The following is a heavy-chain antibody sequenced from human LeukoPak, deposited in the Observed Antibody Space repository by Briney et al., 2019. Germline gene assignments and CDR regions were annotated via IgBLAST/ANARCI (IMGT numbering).Heavy chain of an antibody. D-gene: IGHD2-2*01. V-gene: IGHV3-23*01. CDR1: GFTFSSYA. CDR3: AKDLIPEDIVVVPAASSY. CDR2: ISGSGGST. Sequence: PGGSLRLSCAASGFTFSSYAMSWVRQAPGKGLEWVSAISGSGGSTYYADSVKGRFTISRDNSKNTLYLQMNSLRAEDTAVYYCAKDLIPEDIVVVPAASSYWGQGTLVTVSS. J-gene: IGHJ4*02.